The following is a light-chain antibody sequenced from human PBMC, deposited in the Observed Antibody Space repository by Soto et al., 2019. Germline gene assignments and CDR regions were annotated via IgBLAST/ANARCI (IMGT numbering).Light chain of an antibody. V-gene: IGLV2-14*01. J-gene: IGLJ2*01. CDR1: SSDVGGYSY. CDR2: DVS. Sequence: QSALTQPASVSGSPGQSITISCTGTSSDVGGYSYVSWYQQHPDKAPKLMIYDVSNRPSGVSNRFSGSKSGNTASLTISGLQAEYEADYYCSSYTSSSTLVFGGGTKLTVL. CDR3: SSYTSSSTLV.